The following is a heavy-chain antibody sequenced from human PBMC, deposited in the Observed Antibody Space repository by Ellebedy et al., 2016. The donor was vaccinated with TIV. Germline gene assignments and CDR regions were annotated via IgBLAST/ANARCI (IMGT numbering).Heavy chain of an antibody. CDR3: ARLGVIAAAGASDY. Sequence: PGGSLRLSCAASGFTFSSYSMNWVRQAPGKGLEWVSSISSSSSYIYYADSVKGRFTTSRDNAGNSLYLQMNSLRAEDTAVYYCARLGVIAAAGASDYWGQGTLVIVSS. CDR2: ISSSSSYI. D-gene: IGHD6-13*01. J-gene: IGHJ4*02. V-gene: IGHV3-21*04. CDR1: GFTFSSYS.